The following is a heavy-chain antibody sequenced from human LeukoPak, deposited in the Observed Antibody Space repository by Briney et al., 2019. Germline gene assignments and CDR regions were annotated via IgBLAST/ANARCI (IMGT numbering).Heavy chain of an antibody. CDR1: GFTFSNSA. Sequence: SVKVSCKASGFTFSNSAVQWVRQARGQRLEWIGWIVVGSGNTDYAQKFQERVYITRDMSTSTAYMELSSLRSEDTAMYYCAADVGVGASVSWGLGTLVTVSS. V-gene: IGHV1-58*01. CDR3: AADVGVGASVS. J-gene: IGHJ4*02. CDR2: IVVGSGNT. D-gene: IGHD1-26*01.